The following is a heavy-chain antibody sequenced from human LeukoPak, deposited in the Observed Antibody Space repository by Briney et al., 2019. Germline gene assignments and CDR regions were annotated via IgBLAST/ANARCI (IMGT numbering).Heavy chain of an antibody. CDR1: GGSISSGGYY. V-gene: IGHV4-31*03. CDR3: ARHPYSSGFEVWFDP. D-gene: IGHD6-19*01. J-gene: IGHJ5*02. CDR2: IYYSGST. Sequence: SETLSLTCTVSGGSISSGGYYWSWIRQHPGKGLEWIGYIYYSGSTYYNPSLKSRVTISVDTSKNQFSLKLSSVTAADTAVYYCARHPYSSGFEVWFDPWGQGTLVTVSS.